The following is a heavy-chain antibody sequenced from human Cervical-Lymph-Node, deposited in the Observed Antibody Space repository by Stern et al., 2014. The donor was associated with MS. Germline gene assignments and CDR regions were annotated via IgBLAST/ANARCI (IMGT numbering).Heavy chain of an antibody. D-gene: IGHD3-3*01. CDR1: GGSISSYY. CDR2: LYTSGST. CDR3: ARQIGVVDV. V-gene: IGHV4-4*07. J-gene: IGHJ6*02. Sequence: QVQLQESGPGLVKPSETLSLTCTVSGGSISSYYWSWIRQPPGKGLEWIGRLYTSGSTNYTPSLKSRVTMSVDTSKNQFSLKLSSGTAADTAVYYCARQIGVVDVWGQGTTVTVSS.